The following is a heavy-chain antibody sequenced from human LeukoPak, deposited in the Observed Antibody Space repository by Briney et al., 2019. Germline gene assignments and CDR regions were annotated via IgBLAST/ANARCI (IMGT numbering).Heavy chain of an antibody. V-gene: IGHV1-18*01. CDR2: ISAYNGNT. J-gene: IGHJ4*02. CDR1: GYTFSSYG. D-gene: IGHD5-18*01. Sequence: ASVKVSCKASGYTFSSYGISWVRQAPGQGLEWMGWISAYNGNTNSAQKLQGRVTMTTDTSTSTAYMELRSLRSDDTAVYHCARDSYGYVDYWGQGTLVTVSS. CDR3: ARDSYGYVDY.